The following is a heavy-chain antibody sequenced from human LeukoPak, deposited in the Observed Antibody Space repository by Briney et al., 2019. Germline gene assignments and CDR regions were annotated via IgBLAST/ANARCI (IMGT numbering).Heavy chain of an antibody. Sequence: ASVKVSCKASGYTFTSYYIHWVRQAPGQGLEWVGIINPSGGGTSYAQKFKGRVTMTRDTSTSSVYMELSSLRSEDTAVYYCARVPYSSGWGIGEITFDIWGQGTMVTVSS. V-gene: IGHV1-46*03. CDR2: INPSGGGT. D-gene: IGHD6-19*01. J-gene: IGHJ3*02. CDR3: ARVPYSSGWGIGEITFDI. CDR1: GYTFTSYY.